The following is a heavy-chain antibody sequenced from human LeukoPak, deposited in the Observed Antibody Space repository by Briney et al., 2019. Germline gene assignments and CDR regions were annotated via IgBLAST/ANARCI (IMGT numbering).Heavy chain of an antibody. J-gene: IGHJ4*02. CDR3: ARDEYYDILTGYYRDSPFDY. CDR2: ISAYNGNT. D-gene: IGHD3-9*01. CDR1: GYTFTSYG. V-gene: IGHV1-18*01. Sequence: GASVKVSCKASGYTFTSYGISWVRQAPGQGLEWMGWISAYNGNTNYAQKLQGRVTMTTDTSTSTAYMELRSLRSDDTAVYYCARDEYYDILTGYYRDSPFDYWGQGTLVTVSP.